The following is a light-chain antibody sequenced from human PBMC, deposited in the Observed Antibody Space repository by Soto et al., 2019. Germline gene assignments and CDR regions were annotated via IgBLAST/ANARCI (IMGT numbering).Light chain of an antibody. CDR2: GAS. Sequence: EIVMTQSPATLSVSPVERATLSCMASQTVSSSLAWYQQKPGQAPRLLIYGASSRATGIPDRFSGSGSGTDFTLTISRLEPEDFAFYYCQQYYKWPPWTFGQGTKVDIK. J-gene: IGKJ1*01. V-gene: IGKV3D-15*01. CDR1: QTVSSS. CDR3: QQYYKWPPWT.